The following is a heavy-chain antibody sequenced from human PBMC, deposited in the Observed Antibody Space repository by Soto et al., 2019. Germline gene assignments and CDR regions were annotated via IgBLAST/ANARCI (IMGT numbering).Heavy chain of an antibody. CDR1: GFTFSSYA. CDR2: ISGSGGST. D-gene: IGHD3-22*01. Sequence: PGGSLRLSCAASGFTFSSYAMSWVRQAPGKGLEWVSAISGSGGSTYYADSVKGRFTISRDNSKNTLYLQMNSLRAEDTAVYYCAKNYDSSGYYYVDYWGQGTLVTVSS. J-gene: IGHJ4*02. V-gene: IGHV3-23*01. CDR3: AKNYDSSGYYYVDY.